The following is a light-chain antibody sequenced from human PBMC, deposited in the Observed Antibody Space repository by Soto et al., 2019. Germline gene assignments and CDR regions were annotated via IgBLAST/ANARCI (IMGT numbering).Light chain of an antibody. CDR2: GHN. Sequence: QSVLTQPPSASGTPGQRVTISCTGSISNIGAGYEVHWYQQLPGTAPKLLISGHNNRPSGVPDRFFGSKSGTSASLTITGLQAEDEADYFCQSYDSSLSGSGVFGGGTKLTVL. V-gene: IGLV1-40*01. J-gene: IGLJ3*02. CDR1: ISNIGAGYE. CDR3: QSYDSSLSGSGV.